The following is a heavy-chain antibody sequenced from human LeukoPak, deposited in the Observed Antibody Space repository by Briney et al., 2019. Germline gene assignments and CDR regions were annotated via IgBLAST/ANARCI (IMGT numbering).Heavy chain of an antibody. D-gene: IGHD1-26*01. CDR2: LIPIFGTA. CDR1: GGTFSSYA. J-gene: IGHJ4*02. Sequence: GSSVKVSCKASGGTFSSYAISWVRQAPGQGLEWMGGLIPIFGTANYAQKFQGRVTITADESTSTAYMELSSLRSEDTAVYYCAREGSSGSYGVDYWGQGTLVTVSS. V-gene: IGHV1-69*01. CDR3: AREGSSGSYGVDY.